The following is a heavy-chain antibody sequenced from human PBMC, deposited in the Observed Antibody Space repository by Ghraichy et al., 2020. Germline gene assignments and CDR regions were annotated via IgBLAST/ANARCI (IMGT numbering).Heavy chain of an antibody. J-gene: IGHJ3*02. CDR3: ARGGGVDGGYKGGEYDAFHI. Sequence: GGSLRLSCAASGFTFSSYWMSWVRQAPGKGLEWVANIKQDGSEKYYVDSVKGRFTISRDNAKNSLYLQMNSLGAEDTAVYYCARGGGVDGGYKGGEYDAFHIWGQGTMVTVSS. CDR1: GFTFSSYW. D-gene: IGHD3-16*01. CDR2: IKQDGSEK. V-gene: IGHV3-7*03.